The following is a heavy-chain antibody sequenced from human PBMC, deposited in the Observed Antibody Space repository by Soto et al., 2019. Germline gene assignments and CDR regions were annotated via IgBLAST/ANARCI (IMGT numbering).Heavy chain of an antibody. J-gene: IGHJ4*02. CDR1: GGSISSGGYS. V-gene: IGHV4-30-2*01. CDR3: ARAGREYGYGFDY. D-gene: IGHD5-12*01. Sequence: QLQLQESGSGLVKPSQTLSLTCAVSGGSISSGGYSWSWIRQPPGKGLEWIGYISHSGSTYYNPSLTSRVTISVDRSKNHVSLKLSSVTAADTAVYYCARAGREYGYGFDYWGQGTLVTVSS. CDR2: ISHSGST.